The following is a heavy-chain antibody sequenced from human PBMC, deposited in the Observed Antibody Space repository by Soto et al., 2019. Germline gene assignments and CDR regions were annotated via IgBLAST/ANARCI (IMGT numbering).Heavy chain of an antibody. CDR2: INAGNGKT. D-gene: IGHD3-10*01. V-gene: IGHV1-3*01. CDR1: GYTFTSYA. Sequence: QVQLVQSGAEVKKRGASVKVSCKASGYTFTSYAMHWVREAPGQRLEWMGWINAGNGKTKYSQKFQGRVTITRDTSASTAYMELSSLRSEDMAVYYCARDMGFGLSDYWGQGTLVTVSS. J-gene: IGHJ4*02. CDR3: ARDMGFGLSDY.